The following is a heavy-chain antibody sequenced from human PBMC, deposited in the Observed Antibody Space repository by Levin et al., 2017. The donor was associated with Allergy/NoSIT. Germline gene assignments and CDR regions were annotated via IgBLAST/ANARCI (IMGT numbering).Heavy chain of an antibody. Sequence: GGSLRLSCAASGFTLSSYWMSWVRQAPGKGLEWVANIRQDGGEKYYVDSVKGRFTISRDNAKNSLYLQMSSLRAEDTAVYYCARYYCGAACDHFDCWGQGTLVTVSS. CDR3: ARYYCGAACDHFDC. V-gene: IGHV3-7*01. J-gene: IGHJ4*02. D-gene: IGHD2-21*02. CDR1: GFTLSSYW. CDR2: IRQDGGEK.